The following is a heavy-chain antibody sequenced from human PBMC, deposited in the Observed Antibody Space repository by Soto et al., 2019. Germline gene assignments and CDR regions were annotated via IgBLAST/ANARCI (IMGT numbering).Heavy chain of an antibody. J-gene: IGHJ4*02. Sequence: GGSLRLSCAASGFTFSTYWMHWVRQDPGKGLVWVSRINSDGSSTTYADSVKGRFTISRDNAKNTLYLQMNSLRAEDTAVYYCPRVATGGYAFSLDDYWGQGTLVTVS. CDR3: PRVATGGYAFSLDDY. V-gene: IGHV3-74*01. CDR1: GFTFSTYW. D-gene: IGHD5-12*01. CDR2: INSDGSST.